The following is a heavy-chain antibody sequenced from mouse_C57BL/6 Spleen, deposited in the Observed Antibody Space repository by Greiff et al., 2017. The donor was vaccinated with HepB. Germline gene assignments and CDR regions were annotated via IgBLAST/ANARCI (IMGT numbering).Heavy chain of an antibody. CDR1: GFNIKNTY. CDR3: ARGEGLGRGY. J-gene: IGHJ2*01. CDR2: IDPANGNT. D-gene: IGHD4-1*01. V-gene: IGHV14-3*01. Sequence: VQLQQSVAELVRPGASVKLSCTASGFNIKNTYMHWVKQRPEQGLEWIGRIDPANGNTKNAPKFQGTATITADTYSNTDYLQLSRLTSEETAIYYCARGEGLGRGYWGQGTTLTASS.